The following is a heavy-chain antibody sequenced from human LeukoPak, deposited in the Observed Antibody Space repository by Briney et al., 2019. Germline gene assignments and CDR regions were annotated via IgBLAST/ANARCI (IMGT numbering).Heavy chain of an antibody. Sequence: SETLSLTCTVSSGSITSGGKSWSWIRQPPGKGLEWLGNIFDNENTVYNPSLRSRLTISLDTSKSQFSLKLTSVTAADTAIYYCARVTLTTTARAFDIWGQGTMVTVSS. CDR1: SGSITSGGKS. J-gene: IGHJ3*02. D-gene: IGHD1-14*01. V-gene: IGHV4-30-4*07. CDR2: IFDNENT. CDR3: ARVTLTTTARAFDI.